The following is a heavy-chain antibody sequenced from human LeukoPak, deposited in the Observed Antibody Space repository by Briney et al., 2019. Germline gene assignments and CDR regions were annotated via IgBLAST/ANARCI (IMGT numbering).Heavy chain of an antibody. V-gene: IGHV3-30*04. D-gene: IGHD5-12*01. CDR1: GFTFSSYA. CDR3: ARDAGSIVATIHLGY. J-gene: IGHJ4*02. CDR2: ISYDGSNK. Sequence: GGSLRLSCAASGFTFSSYAMHWVRQAPGKGLEWVAVISYDGSNKYYADSVKGRFTISRDNSKNTLYLQMNSLRAEDTAVYYCARDAGSIVATIHLGYWGQGTLVTVSS.